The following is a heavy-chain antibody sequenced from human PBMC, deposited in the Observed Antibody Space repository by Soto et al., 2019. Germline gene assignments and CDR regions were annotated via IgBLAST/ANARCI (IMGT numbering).Heavy chain of an antibody. CDR2: FYYSGST. V-gene: IGHV4-59*01. CDR3: VRIAAAGTT. CDR1: GCSISHFF. Sequence: QVHLQASGPGLVKPSETLSLTCSVSGCSISHFFWHWIRQPPGKGLEWIGSFYYSGSTKYKTSLKSRVTISTDTSNNQFSLKMTSVTAADTAVYYFVRIAAAGTTWGQGTLVTVSS. J-gene: IGHJ4*02. D-gene: IGHD6-25*01.